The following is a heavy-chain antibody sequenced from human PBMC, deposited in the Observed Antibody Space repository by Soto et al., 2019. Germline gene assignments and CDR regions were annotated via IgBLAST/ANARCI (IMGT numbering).Heavy chain of an antibody. D-gene: IGHD1-26*01. CDR3: SLLGSRDGNKSKNIYGMDV. J-gene: IGHJ6*02. Sequence: QVQLVQSGAEVKKPGSSVKVSCKASGGTFNSYAISWVRQAPGQGLEWMGGIIPIFGTANYAQNFQGRLAITADDSTCAAYMQLRSLRSEDTAVYYCSLLGSRDGNKSKNIYGMDVLGQGTTVTVSS. CDR2: IIPIFGTA. CDR1: GGTFNSYA. V-gene: IGHV1-69*01.